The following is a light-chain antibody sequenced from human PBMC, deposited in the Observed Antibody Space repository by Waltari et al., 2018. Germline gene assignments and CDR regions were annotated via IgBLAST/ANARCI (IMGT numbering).Light chain of an antibody. V-gene: IGLV3-21*04. Sequence: SYVLTQPPSVSVAPGETTRITCGGTSIGGKAVHWYQQKPGQAPVLVIYYDRDRPSGIPERFSGSNDGNTATLTISRVEAGDEADYYCQVSDSSSDLVVFGGGTKLTVL. CDR3: QVSDSSSDLVV. CDR2: YDR. J-gene: IGLJ2*01. CDR1: SIGGKA.